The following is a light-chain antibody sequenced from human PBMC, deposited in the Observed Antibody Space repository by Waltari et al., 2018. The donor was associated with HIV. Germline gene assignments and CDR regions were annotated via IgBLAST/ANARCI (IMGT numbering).Light chain of an antibody. CDR1: SSHIGSNA. CDR2: STN. J-gene: IGLJ3*02. Sequence: SVLTQPPSASGTPGQRVTISCSGSSSHIGSNAVNWYQQFPGTSPKLLIYSTNPRPSGVPDRFSASRSATSASLAISGLQSEDEADYYCAAWDDSLNGVVFGGGTKLTVL. V-gene: IGLV1-44*01. CDR3: AAWDDSLNGVV.